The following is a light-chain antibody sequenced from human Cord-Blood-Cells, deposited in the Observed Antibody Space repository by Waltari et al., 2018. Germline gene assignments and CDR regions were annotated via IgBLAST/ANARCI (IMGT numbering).Light chain of an antibody. J-gene: IGLJ1*01. CDR2: EVS. V-gene: IGLV2-8*01. CDR1: SSDGGGYNY. Sequence: QSALTQPPSASGSPGQSVTISCTGTSSDGGGYNYVPWYQQHPGKAPKLMIYEVSKRPSGVPDRFSGSKSGNTASLTVSGLQAEDEADYYCSSYAGSNNLIFGTGTKVTVL. CDR3: SSYAGSNNLI.